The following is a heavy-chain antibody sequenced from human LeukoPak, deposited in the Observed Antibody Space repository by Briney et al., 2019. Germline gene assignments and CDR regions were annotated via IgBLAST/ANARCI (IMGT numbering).Heavy chain of an antibody. CDR1: GSTFSSYT. Sequence: GGSLRLSCAASGSTFSSYTMSWVRQAPGKGLEWVSTITTSDGNTYYADSVKGRFTVSRDNSKNTLFLQMHSLRAEDTAVYYCAKDGGLWVSAHWGDSWGRGTLVTVSS. CDR2: ITTSDGNT. J-gene: IGHJ4*02. CDR3: AKDGGLWVSAHWGDS. V-gene: IGHV3-23*01. D-gene: IGHD7-27*01.